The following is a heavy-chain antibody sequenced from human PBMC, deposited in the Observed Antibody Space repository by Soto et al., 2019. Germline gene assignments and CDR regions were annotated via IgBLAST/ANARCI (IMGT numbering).Heavy chain of an antibody. J-gene: IGHJ4*02. CDR3: ARDHYDILTGGRYFDY. Sequence: PSETLSLTCTVSGGSISSSSYYWGWIRQPPGKGLEWIGHTYHSGNPYYNPPLKSRVTISVDTSKNQFSLKLSSVTAADTAVYYCARDHYDILTGGRYFDYWGQGTLVTVSS. V-gene: IGHV4-39*07. CDR2: TYHSGNP. CDR1: GGSISSSSYY. D-gene: IGHD3-9*01.